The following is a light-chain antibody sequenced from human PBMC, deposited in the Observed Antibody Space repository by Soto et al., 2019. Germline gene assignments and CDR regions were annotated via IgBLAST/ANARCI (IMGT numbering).Light chain of an antibody. Sequence: QSVLTQPPSASGTPGQRVTISSSGSSSNIGSNYVYWYQQLPGTAPKLLIYRNDQRPSGVPDRFSGSKSGTSAPLAISGLRSEDEADYYCAAWDDSLSAVVFGGGTKLTVL. V-gene: IGLV1-47*01. J-gene: IGLJ2*01. CDR3: AAWDDSLSAVV. CDR2: RND. CDR1: SSNIGSNY.